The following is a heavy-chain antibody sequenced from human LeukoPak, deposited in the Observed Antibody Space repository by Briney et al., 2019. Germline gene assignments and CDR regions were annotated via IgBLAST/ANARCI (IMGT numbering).Heavy chain of an antibody. CDR1: GFAFSDHW. Sequence: PGGSLRLSCAASGFAFSDHWMIWVRQAPGKGLEWVANINHDESKKYYVDSVEVRFTISRDNAKNSLYLQMNSLRAEDTAVYFCARGFLRRGSPVDFWGQGTPVTVTS. D-gene: IGHD2/OR15-2a*01. J-gene: IGHJ4*02. V-gene: IGHV3-7*01. CDR2: INHDESKK. CDR3: ARGFLRRGSPVDF.